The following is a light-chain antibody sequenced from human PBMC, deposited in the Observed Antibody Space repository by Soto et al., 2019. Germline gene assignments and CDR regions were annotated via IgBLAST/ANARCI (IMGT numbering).Light chain of an antibody. CDR3: QQFNSYAIT. Sequence: AIQLTQSPSSLSASVGDRVTITCRARQGISSALAWYQQKPGKAPKLLIYDASSLESGVPSRFSGSGSGTDFTLTISSLQPEDCATYYWQQFNSYAITLGQGTRLEIK. V-gene: IGKV1-13*02. CDR2: DAS. J-gene: IGKJ5*01. CDR1: QGISSA.